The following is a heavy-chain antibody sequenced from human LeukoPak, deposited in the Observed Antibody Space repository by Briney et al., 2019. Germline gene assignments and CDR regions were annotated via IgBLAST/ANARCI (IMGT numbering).Heavy chain of an antibody. CDR2: ISGSGGST. CDR1: GFTFSSYA. CDR3: AKDRLSRITILDY. D-gene: IGHD3-3*01. V-gene: IGHV3-23*01. J-gene: IGHJ4*02. Sequence: TGGSLRLSCAASGFTFSSYAMSWVRQAPGKGLEWVSAISGSGGSTYYADSVKGRFTISRDNSKNTLYLQMNSLRAEDTAVYYCAKDRLSRITILDYWGQGTLVTVSS.